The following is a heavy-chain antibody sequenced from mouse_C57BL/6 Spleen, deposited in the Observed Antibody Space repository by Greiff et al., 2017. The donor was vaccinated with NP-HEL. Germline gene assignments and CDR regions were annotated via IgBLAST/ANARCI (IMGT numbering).Heavy chain of an antibody. CDR2: IDPEDGET. V-gene: IGHV14-2*01. CDR3: ARNYGSYYYAMDY. J-gene: IGHJ4*01. CDR1: GFNIKDYY. Sequence: VQLQQSGPELVKPGASVKLSCTASGFNIKDYYMHWVKQRTEQGLEWIGRIDPEDGETKYAPKFQGKATITADTSSNTAYLPLSSLTSENTAVYYCARNYGSYYYAMDYWGQGTSVTVSS. D-gene: IGHD1-1*01.